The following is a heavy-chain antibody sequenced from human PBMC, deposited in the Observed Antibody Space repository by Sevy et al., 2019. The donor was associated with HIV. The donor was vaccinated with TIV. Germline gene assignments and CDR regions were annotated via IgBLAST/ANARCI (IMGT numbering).Heavy chain of an antibody. J-gene: IGHJ5*02. CDR3: AREGGGQFDP. D-gene: IGHD2-15*01. CDR2: IYYSGST. Sequence: SETLSLTCTVSGGSISSYYWSWIRQTPGKGLEWIGYIYYSGSTNYNPSLKSRVTISVDTSKNQFSLKLSSVTAADTAVYYCAREGGGQFDPWGQGTLVTVSS. CDR1: GGSISSYY. V-gene: IGHV4-59*01.